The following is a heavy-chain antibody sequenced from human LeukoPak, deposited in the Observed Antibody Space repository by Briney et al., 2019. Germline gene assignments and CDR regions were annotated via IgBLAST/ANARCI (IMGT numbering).Heavy chain of an antibody. CDR2: TRNKANSYTT. V-gene: IGHV3-72*01. Sequence: PGRSLRLSCAASGFTFSSYGMHWVRQAPGKGLEWVGRTRNKANSYTTEYAASVKGRFTISRDDSKNSLYLQMNSLKTEDTAVYYCALTTVTTFFDYWGQGTLVTVSS. J-gene: IGHJ4*02. CDR1: GFTFSSYG. CDR3: ALTTVTTFFDY. D-gene: IGHD4-17*01.